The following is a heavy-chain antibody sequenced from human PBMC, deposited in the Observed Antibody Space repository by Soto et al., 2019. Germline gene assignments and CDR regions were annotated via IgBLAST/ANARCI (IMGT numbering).Heavy chain of an antibody. CDR1: GFTFSSYG. J-gene: IGHJ4*02. V-gene: IGHV3-30*18. D-gene: IGHD3-3*01. Sequence: PGGSLRLSCAASGFTFSSYGMHWVRQAPGKGLEWVAVISYDGSNKYYADSVKGRFTISRDNSKNTLYLQMNSLRAEDTAVYYCAKGQYYDFWSGYPSPSDYWGQGTLVTVSS. CDR3: AKGQYYDFWSGYPSPSDY. CDR2: ISYDGSNK.